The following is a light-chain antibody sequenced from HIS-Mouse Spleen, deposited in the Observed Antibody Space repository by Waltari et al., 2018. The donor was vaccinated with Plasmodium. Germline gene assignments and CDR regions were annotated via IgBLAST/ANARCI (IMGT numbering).Light chain of an antibody. Sequence: SYDLTQPPSVSVSPGQTARITCSGGALPHHYAYWYQQKPGQAPVLVIYKYSERPPGIPERFSGSSSGTTVTLTISGVQAEDEADYYCQSADSSGTPNWVFGGGTKLTVL. CDR3: QSADSSGTPNWV. V-gene: IGLV3-25*03. CDR2: KYS. J-gene: IGLJ3*02. CDR1: ALPHHY.